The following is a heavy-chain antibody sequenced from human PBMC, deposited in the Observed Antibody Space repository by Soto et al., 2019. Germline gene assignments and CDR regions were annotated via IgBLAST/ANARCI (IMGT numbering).Heavy chain of an antibody. CDR1: GLTFSKYW. V-gene: IGHV3-7*03. CDR2: IKHDGSEK. CDR3: ASVPGSPGYYGLDG. J-gene: IGHJ6*02. D-gene: IGHD6-19*01. Sequence: EVQLVESGGGLVQPGGSLRLSCAASGLTFSKYWMTWVRQAPGKGLEWVATIKHDGSEKSNLDSVEGRFTISRDNSKNSQSLQMSNLRVEDWALYFCASVPGSPGYYGLDGWGQGTTVTVSS.